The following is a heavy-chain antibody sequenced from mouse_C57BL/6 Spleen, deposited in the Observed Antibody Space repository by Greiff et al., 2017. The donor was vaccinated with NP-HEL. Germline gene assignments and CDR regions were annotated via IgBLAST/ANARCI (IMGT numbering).Heavy chain of an antibody. CDR1: GYTFTSYW. D-gene: IGHD4-1*01. CDR3: ARRANWDETWFAY. J-gene: IGHJ3*01. Sequence: QVQLQQPGAELVKPGASVKLSCKASGYTFTSYWMQWVNQRPGQGLEWIGEIDPSDSYTNYNQKFKGKATLTVDTSSSTAYMQLSSLTSEDSAVYYCARRANWDETWFAYWGQGTLVTVSA. CDR2: IDPSDSYT. V-gene: IGHV1-50*01.